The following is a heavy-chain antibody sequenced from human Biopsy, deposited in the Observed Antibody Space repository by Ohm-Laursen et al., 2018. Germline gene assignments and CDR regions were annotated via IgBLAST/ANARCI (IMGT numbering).Heavy chain of an antibody. CDR3: ARGMRSSGWPYFDS. V-gene: IGHV4-34*01. CDR2: IYQSGST. J-gene: IGHJ4*02. D-gene: IGHD6-19*01. Sequence: GTLSLTCAVYGGSFRGYYWSWIRQPPGKGLEWIGEIYQSGSTNYKPSLKSRVTISVDMSKNQFSLKLTSVTAADTAVYYCARGMRSSGWPYFDSWGQGTLVTVSS. CDR1: GGSFRGYY.